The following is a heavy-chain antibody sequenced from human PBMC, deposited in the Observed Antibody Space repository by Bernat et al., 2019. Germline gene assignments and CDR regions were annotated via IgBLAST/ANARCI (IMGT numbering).Heavy chain of an antibody. Sequence: QVQLVESGGGVVQPGRSLRLSCAASGFTFSSYAMHWVRQAPGKGLEWVAVISYDGSNKDYADSVKGRFTISRDNSKNTLYLKMNSLRAEDTAVYYCAKIRDGSGYYPAAFDIWGQGTMVTVSS. D-gene: IGHD3-22*01. CDR1: GFTFSSYA. V-gene: IGHV3-30-3*02. CDR3: AKIRDGSGYYPAAFDI. J-gene: IGHJ3*02. CDR2: ISYDGSNK.